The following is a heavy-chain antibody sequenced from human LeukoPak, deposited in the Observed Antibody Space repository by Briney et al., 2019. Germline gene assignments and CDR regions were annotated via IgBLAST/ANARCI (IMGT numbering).Heavy chain of an antibody. CDR1: GFSFISYG. CDR3: AKRPSDYGDYVTYFDY. D-gene: IGHD4-17*01. CDR2: ISDDGRNK. V-gene: IGHV3-30*18. J-gene: IGHJ4*02. Sequence: GGSLRLSCAASGFSFISYGMHWVRQAPGKGLEWVGVISDDGRNKKYADSVKGRFTISRDNSKDTLYLQMNSLRDEDTAVFYCAKRPSDYGDYVTYFDYWGQGTLVTVSS.